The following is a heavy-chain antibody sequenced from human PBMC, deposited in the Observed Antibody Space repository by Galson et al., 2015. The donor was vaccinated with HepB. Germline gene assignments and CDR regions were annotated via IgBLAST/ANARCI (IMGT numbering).Heavy chain of an antibody. CDR2: IIPILGIA. CDR1: GGTFGSYT. CDR3: AREGDHGYGGLYYFDY. V-gene: IGHV1-69*04. D-gene: IGHD4-23*01. J-gene: IGHJ4*02. Sequence: QSGAEVKKPGASVKVSCKASGGTFGSYTISWVRQAPGQGLEWMGRIIPILGIANYAQKFQGRVTITADKSTSTAYMELSSLRSEDTAVYYCAREGDHGYGGLYYFDYWGQGTLVTVSS.